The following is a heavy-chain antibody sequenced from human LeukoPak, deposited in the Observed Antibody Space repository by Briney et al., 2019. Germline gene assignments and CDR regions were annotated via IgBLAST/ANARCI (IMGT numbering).Heavy chain of an antibody. Sequence: PGRFLRPSPAPSGFTASSDYISWGRQAPGKGLWRGSVISSGGGTNYTASVRARVTISRDNSTKTGYLQMSSLRAEDTAMYYCAIATLDKWGHGHLGTVSS. CDR3: AIATLDK. CDR1: GFTASSDY. J-gene: IGHJ4*01. D-gene: IGHD1-1*01. CDR2: ISSGGGT. V-gene: IGHV3-53*01.